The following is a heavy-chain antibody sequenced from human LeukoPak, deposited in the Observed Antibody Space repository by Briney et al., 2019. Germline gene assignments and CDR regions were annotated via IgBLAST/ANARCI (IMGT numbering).Heavy chain of an antibody. CDR2: IYWDGDK. CDR3: GRSRWGPGYY. CDR1: GFSLNTGGVG. J-gene: IGHJ4*02. D-gene: IGHD2-21*02. Sequence: SGPTLVNPTQTLTLTCAFSGFSLNTGGVGVGWIRQPPGNALEWLALIYWDGDKRYKPSLKNRLTITKDTSRSQVVLTMTNMDPVDTATYYCGRSRWGPGYYWGQGALVTVSS. V-gene: IGHV2-5*02.